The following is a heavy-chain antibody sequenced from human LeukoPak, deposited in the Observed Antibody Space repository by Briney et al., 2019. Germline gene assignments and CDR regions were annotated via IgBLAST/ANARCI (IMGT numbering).Heavy chain of an antibody. J-gene: IGHJ4*02. CDR2: ISSSGSTI. V-gene: IGHV3-48*03. Sequence: PGGSLRLSCAASGFTFSSYEMNWVRQAPGKGLEWVSYISSSGSTIYYADSVKGRFAISRDNAKNSLYLQMNSLRAEDTAVYYCAREGYVGYSYGFIDYWGQGTLVTVSS. CDR1: GFTFSSYE. D-gene: IGHD5-18*01. CDR3: AREGYVGYSYGFIDY.